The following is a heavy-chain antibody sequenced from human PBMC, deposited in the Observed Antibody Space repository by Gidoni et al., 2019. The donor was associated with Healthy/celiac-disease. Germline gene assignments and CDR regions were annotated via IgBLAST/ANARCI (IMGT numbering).Heavy chain of an antibody. CDR2: IYYSGST. D-gene: IGHD3-10*01. CDR3: ARHGHYGSGSYVY. Sequence: QLQLQESGPGLVKPSETLSLPCTVSCGSISSSSYYWGWIRQPPGKGLEWIGSIYYSGSTYYNPSLKSRVTISVDTSKNQFSLKLSSVTAADTAVYYCARHGHYGSGSYVYWGQGTLVAVSS. V-gene: IGHV4-39*01. J-gene: IGHJ4*02. CDR1: CGSISSSSYY.